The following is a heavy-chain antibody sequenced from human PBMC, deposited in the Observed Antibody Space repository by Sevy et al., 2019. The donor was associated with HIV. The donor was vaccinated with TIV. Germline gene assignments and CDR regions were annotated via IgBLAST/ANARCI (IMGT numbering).Heavy chain of an antibody. J-gene: IGHJ4*02. CDR3: VRGGLGGFSYSLDC. CDR2: MKEDGSDK. CDR1: GFTLSSYW. Sequence: GGSLRLSCAASGFTLSSYWMSWVRQAPGKGLEWVATMKEDGSDKSYVDSGKGRFTISRDNAKNSLYLQMNSLRVDDTGLYYCVRGGLGGFSYSLDCWGQGTLVTVSS. V-gene: IGHV3-7*01. D-gene: IGHD5-18*01.